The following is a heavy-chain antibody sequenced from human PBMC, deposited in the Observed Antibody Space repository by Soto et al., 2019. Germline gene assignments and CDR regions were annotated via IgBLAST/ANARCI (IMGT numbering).Heavy chain of an antibody. J-gene: IGHJ4*02. CDR3: ARGSGSYYTTTFGY. Sequence: ASVKGSCKRSGYTFTEYYMHCGRQAAGQGLEWMGWINPNSGGTSYAQKYQGRVTMTRDTTTSTAYMDLRRLRLDDTAVYYFARGSGSYYTTTFGYWGQGTLVTGSS. V-gene: IGHV1-2*02. CDR2: INPNSGGT. D-gene: IGHD1-26*01. CDR1: GYTFTEYY.